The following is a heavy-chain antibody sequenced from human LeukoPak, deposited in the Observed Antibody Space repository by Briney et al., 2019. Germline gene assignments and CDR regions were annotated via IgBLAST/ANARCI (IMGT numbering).Heavy chain of an antibody. Sequence: GGSLRLSCAASGFIFSSHSMNWVRQAPGKGLEWVSYISSSSTIYYADSVKGRFTVSRDNAKNSLYLQMNSLRAEDTAVYYCARAAGTGDDYWGQGTLVTVSS. CDR2: ISSSSTI. CDR1: GFIFSSHS. J-gene: IGHJ4*02. CDR3: ARAAGTGDDY. V-gene: IGHV3-48*01. D-gene: IGHD6-13*01.